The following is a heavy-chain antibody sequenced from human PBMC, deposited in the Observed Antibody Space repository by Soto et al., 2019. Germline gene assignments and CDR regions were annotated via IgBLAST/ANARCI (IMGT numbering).Heavy chain of an antibody. CDR1: GFSFTSYS. J-gene: IGHJ4*02. CDR3: ARDPSSGLPSFDS. D-gene: IGHD6-19*01. Sequence: GGSLRLSCAASGFSFTSYSMNWVRQAPGKGLEWVSSISSSSSYIYYADSVKGRFTISRDNAKNSLYLQMNSLRADDTAVYYCARDPSSGLPSFDSWGQGTLVTVSS. CDR2: ISSSSSYI. V-gene: IGHV3-21*01.